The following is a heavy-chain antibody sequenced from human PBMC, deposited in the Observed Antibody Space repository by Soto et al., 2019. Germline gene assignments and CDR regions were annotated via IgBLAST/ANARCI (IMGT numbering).Heavy chain of an antibody. J-gene: IGHJ4*02. CDR1: GFTFSGHG. V-gene: IGHV3-33*05. D-gene: IGHD5-12*01. CDR2: IAYDGSRQ. Sequence: GGSLRLSCAASGFTFSGHGMHWVRQAPGKGLEWVALIAYDGSRQYYGDSVKGRFTISRDNAKNSLYLQMNSLRAEDTAVYYCARGGARRDGYNYYWGQGTLVTVSS. CDR3: ARGGARRDGYNYY.